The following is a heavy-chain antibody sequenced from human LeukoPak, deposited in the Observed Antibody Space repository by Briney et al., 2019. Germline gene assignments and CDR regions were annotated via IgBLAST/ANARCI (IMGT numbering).Heavy chain of an antibody. D-gene: IGHD3-22*01. Sequence: PSETLSLTCTVSGGSISSSSYYWGWIRQPPGKGLEWIGTIYYSGSTYYNPSLKSRVTISVDTSKNQFSLKLSSVTAADTAVYYCARGYYFDYWGQGTLVTVSS. CDR1: GGSISSSSYY. CDR2: IYYSGST. J-gene: IGHJ4*02. CDR3: ARGYYFDY. V-gene: IGHV4-39*07.